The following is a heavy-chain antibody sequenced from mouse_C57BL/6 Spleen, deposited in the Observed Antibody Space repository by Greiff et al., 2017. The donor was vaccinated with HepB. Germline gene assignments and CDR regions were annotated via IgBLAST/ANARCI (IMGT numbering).Heavy chain of an antibody. J-gene: IGHJ2*01. CDR3: ARTGFDY. V-gene: IGHV5-17*01. CDR1: GFTFSDYG. D-gene: IGHD4-1*01. Sequence: EVQRVESGGGLVKPGGSLKLSCAASGFTFSDYGMHWVRQAPEKGLEWVAYISSGSSTIYYADTVQGRFTISRDNAKNTLFLQMTSLRSEDTAMYYCARTGFDYWGQGTTLTVSS. CDR2: ISSGSSTI.